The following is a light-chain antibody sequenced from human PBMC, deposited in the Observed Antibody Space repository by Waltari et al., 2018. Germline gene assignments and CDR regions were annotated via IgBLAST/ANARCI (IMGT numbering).Light chain of an antibody. CDR2: GNR. CDR1: RSKLRDGYD. J-gene: IGLJ2*01. V-gene: IGLV1-40*01. CDR3: QSYDSSLSVV. Sequence: QSVLTQPPSVSGAPGQRVTISCTGRRSKLRDGYDVHWYPQLPGTAPKLLIYGNRNRPSGVPDRFSGSKSGTSASLAITGLQAEDEADYYCQSYDSSLSVVFGGGTKLTVL.